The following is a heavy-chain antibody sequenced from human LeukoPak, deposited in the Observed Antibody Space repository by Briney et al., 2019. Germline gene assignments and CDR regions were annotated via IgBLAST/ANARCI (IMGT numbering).Heavy chain of an antibody. V-gene: IGHV3-7*01. CDR2: IKEDGNEK. Sequence: GGSLRFSCAASGFTFSSFAMTWVRQALGKGLEWVANIKEDGNEKHYVDSVKGRSTISRDNAKNSLYLQMNSLRVEDTAVYYCATGGRRYYPDWGQGTLVTVSS. D-gene: IGHD1-26*01. CDR1: GFTFSSFA. J-gene: IGHJ4*02. CDR3: ATGGRRYYPD.